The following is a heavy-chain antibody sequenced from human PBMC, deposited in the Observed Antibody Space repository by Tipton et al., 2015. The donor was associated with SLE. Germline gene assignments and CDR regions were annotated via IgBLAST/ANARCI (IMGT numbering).Heavy chain of an antibody. D-gene: IGHD2-2*01. CDR1: FFSISSGGYS. Sequence: TLSLPFSFSFFSISSGGYSWSWIRQPPGKGLEWIGYIYTSGSTNYNPSLKSRVTISVDTSKNQFSLKLSSVTAADTAVYYCARDPAGVPDAFDIWGQGTMVTVSS. CDR3: ARDPAGVPDAFDI. CDR2: IYTSGST. V-gene: IGHV4-30-2*01. J-gene: IGHJ3*02.